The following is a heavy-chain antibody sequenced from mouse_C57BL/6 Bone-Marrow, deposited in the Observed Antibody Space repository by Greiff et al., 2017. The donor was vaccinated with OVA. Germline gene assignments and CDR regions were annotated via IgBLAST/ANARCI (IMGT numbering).Heavy chain of an antibody. CDR1: GYTFTSYW. V-gene: IGHV1-53*01. CDR3: AVYYGSRDFDY. J-gene: IGHJ2*01. CDR2: INPSNGGT. Sequence: QVQLQQPGTELVKPGASVKLSCKASGYTFTSYWMHWVKQRPGQGLEWIGKINPSNGGTNYNEKFKSKATQTGDKSTRKAYMKLSRLTSEDTAVYYCAVYYGSRDFDYWGQGTTLTVSS. D-gene: IGHD1-1*01.